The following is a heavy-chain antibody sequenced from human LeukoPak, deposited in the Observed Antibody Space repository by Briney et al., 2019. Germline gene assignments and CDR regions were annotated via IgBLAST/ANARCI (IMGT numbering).Heavy chain of an antibody. D-gene: IGHD3-10*01. CDR2: INHSGST. Sequence: SETLSLTCAVYGGSFSGYYWSWIRQPPGKGLEWIGEINHSGSTNYNPSLKSRVTISVDTSKNQFSLKLSSVTAADTAVYYCARDYYGSGGDYWGQGTLVTVSS. J-gene: IGHJ4*02. V-gene: IGHV4-34*01. CDR3: ARDYYGSGGDY. CDR1: GGSFSGYY.